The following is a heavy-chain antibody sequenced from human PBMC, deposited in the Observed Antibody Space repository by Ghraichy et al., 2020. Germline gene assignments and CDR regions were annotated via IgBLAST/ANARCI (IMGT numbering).Heavy chain of an antibody. CDR2: MSAYNGNT. CDR1: GYIFTSYG. CDR3: AGDYGERFDY. V-gene: IGHV1-18*04. J-gene: IGHJ4*02. D-gene: IGHD4-17*01. Sequence: ASVKVSCKASGYIFTSYGFSWVRQAPGQGLEWMGWMSAYNGNTNYARKFQGGVTMTTDTSTSTAYMELRSLRSEDTAVYYCAGDYGERFDYWGQGTLVTVSS.